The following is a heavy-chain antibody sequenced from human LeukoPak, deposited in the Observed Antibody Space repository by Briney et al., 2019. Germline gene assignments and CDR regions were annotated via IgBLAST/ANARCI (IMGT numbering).Heavy chain of an antibody. Sequence: SETLSLTCAVSGYSISSGYYWGWIRQPPGKGLEWIGSIYHSGSTYYNPSFKSRVTISVDTSKNQFSLKLSSVTAADTAVYYCARVDTAMVHLDVWGKGTTVTVSS. CDR1: GYSISSGYY. CDR3: ARVDTAMVHLDV. D-gene: IGHD5-18*01. J-gene: IGHJ6*04. V-gene: IGHV4-38-2*01. CDR2: IYHSGST.